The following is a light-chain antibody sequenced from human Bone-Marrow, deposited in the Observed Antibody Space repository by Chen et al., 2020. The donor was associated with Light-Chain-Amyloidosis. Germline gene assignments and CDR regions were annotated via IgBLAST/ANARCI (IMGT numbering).Light chain of an antibody. CDR1: DLPTKY. V-gene: IGLV3-25*03. CDR3: QSADSSGTYEEI. CDR2: RDT. Sequence: SYELTQPPSVSVSPGQTARITCSGDDLPTKYAYWYQQKPGQAPVLVIHRDTERPSGISERFSGYSSGTTATLTISGVQAEDEADYHCQSADSSGTYEEIFGGETKLTVL. J-gene: IGLJ2*01.